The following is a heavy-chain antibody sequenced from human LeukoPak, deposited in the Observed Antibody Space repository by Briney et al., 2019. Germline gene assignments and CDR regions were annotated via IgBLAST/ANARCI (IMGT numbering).Heavy chain of an antibody. CDR2: ISGSGGST. J-gene: IGHJ4*02. CDR1: GFTFSSYA. V-gene: IGHV3-23*01. Sequence: GGSLRISCAASGFTFSSYAMSWVRQAPGKGLEWVSAISGSGGSTYYADSVKGRFTISRDNSKNTLYLQMNSLRAEDTAVYYCAKPGFYDSSGYYPFYYFDYWGQGTLVTVSS. CDR3: AKPGFYDSSGYYPFYYFDY. D-gene: IGHD3-22*01.